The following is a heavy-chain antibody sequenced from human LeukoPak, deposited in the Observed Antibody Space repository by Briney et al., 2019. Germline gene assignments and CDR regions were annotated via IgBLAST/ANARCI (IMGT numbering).Heavy chain of an antibody. D-gene: IGHD2-21*01. J-gene: IGHJ4*02. CDR3: ARDFGDRLFFDY. Sequence: SETLSLTCTVSGYSISSSYYWGWIRQPPGKGLEWIGTIYYSGSTYYNPSLKSRVTISVDTSKNQFSLKLSSVSAADTAVYFCARDFGDRLFFDYWGQGTLVTVSS. CDR1: GYSISSSYY. V-gene: IGHV4-38-2*02. CDR2: IYYSGST.